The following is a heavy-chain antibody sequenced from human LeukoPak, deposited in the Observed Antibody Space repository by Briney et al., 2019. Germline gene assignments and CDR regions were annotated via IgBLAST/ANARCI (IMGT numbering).Heavy chain of an antibody. D-gene: IGHD1-26*01. Sequence: ASVKVSCKASGYTFTGYYMHWVRQAPGQGLEWMGGINPNSGGTNYAQKFQGRVTMTRDTSISTAYMELSRLRSDDPAVYYCAREAALSGSHGVPVAFDIWGQGTMVTVSS. V-gene: IGHV1-2*02. CDR3: AREAALSGSHGVPVAFDI. CDR1: GYTFTGYY. J-gene: IGHJ3*02. CDR2: INPNSGGT.